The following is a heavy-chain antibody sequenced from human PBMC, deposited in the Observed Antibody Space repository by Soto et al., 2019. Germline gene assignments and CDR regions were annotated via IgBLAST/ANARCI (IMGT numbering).Heavy chain of an antibody. D-gene: IGHD3-10*02. J-gene: IGHJ2*01. Sequence: EVELVESGGGLVQPGGSLRLSCAASGFTLSDHYMEWVRQAPGKGLEWVGCTRCKENNYTTEYAASVKGRFTISRDDSKNSLYLQMNSLKTEDTAVYYCTRDYYDRSISSGWYFDLWGRGTLVTVSS. CDR3: TRDYYDRSISSGWYFDL. V-gene: IGHV3-72*01. CDR2: TRCKENNYTT. CDR1: GFTLSDHY.